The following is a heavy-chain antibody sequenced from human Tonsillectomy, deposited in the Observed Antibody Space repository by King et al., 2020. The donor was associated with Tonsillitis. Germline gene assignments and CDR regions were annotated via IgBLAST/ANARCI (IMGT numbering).Heavy chain of an antibody. J-gene: IGHJ5*02. CDR2: IYHSGST. D-gene: IGHD2-15*01. CDR3: AKKAPVGYCSGGSCYGWYWFDP. CDR1: GYSISSGYY. Sequence: VQLQESGPGLVKPSETLSLTCTVSGYSISSGYYWGWIRQPPGKGLEWIGSIYHSGSTYYNPSLKSRVTISVDTSKNQFSLKLRSVTAADTAVYYCAKKAPVGYCSGGSCYGWYWFDPWGQGTLVTVSS. V-gene: IGHV4-38-2*02.